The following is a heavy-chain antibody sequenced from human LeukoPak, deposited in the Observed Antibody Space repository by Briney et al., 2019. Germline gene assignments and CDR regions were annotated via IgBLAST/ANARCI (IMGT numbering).Heavy chain of an antibody. CDR3: ARIKLTYSAFDI. CDR2: IYTSGST. V-gene: IGHV4-4*07. Sequence: SETLSLTCTVSGGSISSYYWSWIRQPAGRGLEWIGRIYTSGSTNYNPSLKSRVTMSVDTSKNQFSLKLSSVTAADTAVYYCARIKLTYSAFDIWGQGTMVTVSS. CDR1: GGSISSYY. J-gene: IGHJ3*02. D-gene: IGHD2-15*01.